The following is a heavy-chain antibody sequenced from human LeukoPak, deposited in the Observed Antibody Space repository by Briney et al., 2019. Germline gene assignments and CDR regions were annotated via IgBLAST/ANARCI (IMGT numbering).Heavy chain of an antibody. D-gene: IGHD6-6*01. V-gene: IGHV3-11*01. Sequence: GGSLRLSCAASGFTFSNAWMSWVRQAPGKGLEWVSYISSSGSTIYYADSVKGRFTISRDNAKNSLYLQMNSLRAEDTAVYYCARDKGAARPVVFDYWGQGTLVTVSS. CDR2: ISSSGSTI. CDR3: ARDKGAARPVVFDY. CDR1: GFTFSNAW. J-gene: IGHJ4*02.